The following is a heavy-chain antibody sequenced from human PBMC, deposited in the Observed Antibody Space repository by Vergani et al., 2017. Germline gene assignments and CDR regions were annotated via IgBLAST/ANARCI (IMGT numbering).Heavy chain of an antibody. CDR2: IKEDGSEK. V-gene: IGHV3-7*01. CDR1: GFIFSSYW. Sequence: VQLVESGGGVVQPGGSLRLSCVASGFIFSSYWMHWVRQAPGKGLEWVAAIKEDGSEKQYVDSVKGRFTISRDNAKKSLYLQMNSLRGEDTAVYYCARGNSLGSYWGQGTLVTVSS. J-gene: IGHJ4*02. CDR3: ARGNSLGSY. D-gene: IGHD1-7*01.